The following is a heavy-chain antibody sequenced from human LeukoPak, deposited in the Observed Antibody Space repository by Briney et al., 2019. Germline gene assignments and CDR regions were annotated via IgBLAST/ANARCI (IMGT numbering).Heavy chain of an antibody. CDR3: AKDHPSDGWPTFEY. J-gene: IGHJ4*02. Sequence: GGSLRLSCAASGFSVSSRAMSWVRQAPGKGLEWLSSITNNAGKTYYAASVKGRFTISRDEYQNTVFLAMSSLRVEDTAVYYCAKDHPSDGWPTFEYWGQGILVTVSS. CDR1: GFSVSSRA. CDR2: ITNNAGKT. D-gene: IGHD2-15*01. V-gene: IGHV3-23*01.